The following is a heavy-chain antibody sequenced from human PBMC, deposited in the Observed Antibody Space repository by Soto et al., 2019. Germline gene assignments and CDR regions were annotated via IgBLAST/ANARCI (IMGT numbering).Heavy chain of an antibody. Sequence: GGSLRLSCAASGFTFSSYAMSWVRQAPGKGLEWVSAISGSGGSTYYADSVKGRFTISRDNSKNTLYLQMNSLRAEDTAVYYCAKDPSDIVVVPAALFEYWGQGTLVTVSS. CDR2: ISGSGGST. D-gene: IGHD2-2*01. CDR1: GFTFSSYA. J-gene: IGHJ4*02. CDR3: AKDPSDIVVVPAALFEY. V-gene: IGHV3-23*01.